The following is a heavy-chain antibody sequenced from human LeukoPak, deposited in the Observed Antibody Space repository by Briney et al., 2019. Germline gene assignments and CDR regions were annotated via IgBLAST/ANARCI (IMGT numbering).Heavy chain of an antibody. CDR3: ARTNTVYGDFDY. J-gene: IGHJ4*02. V-gene: IGHV3-53*01. CDR2: IFPNGRT. D-gene: IGHD5/OR15-5a*01. CDR1: GFTFSDFW. Sequence: GGSLRLSCAASGFTFSDFWMTWVRQAPGKGLEWVSVIFPNGRTYHADSVKGRFTISRDTSKNVLLLQMNSLRADDTALYHCARTNTVYGDFDYWGQGVLVTVSS.